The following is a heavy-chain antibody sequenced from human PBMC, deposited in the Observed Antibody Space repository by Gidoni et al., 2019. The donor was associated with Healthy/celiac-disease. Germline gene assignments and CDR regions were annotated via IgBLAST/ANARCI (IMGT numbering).Heavy chain of an antibody. CDR2: ISGSGGST. CDR1: GFTFSSYA. J-gene: IGHJ4*02. D-gene: IGHD3-22*01. Sequence: EVQLLESGGGLVQPGGSLRLSCAASGFTFSSYAMSWVRQAPGKGLEWVSAISGSGGSTYYADSVKGRFTISRDNSKNTLYLQMNSLRAEDTAVYYCAKGDSSGYYYMATQFDYWGQGTLVTVSS. CDR3: AKGDSSGYYYMATQFDY. V-gene: IGHV3-23*01.